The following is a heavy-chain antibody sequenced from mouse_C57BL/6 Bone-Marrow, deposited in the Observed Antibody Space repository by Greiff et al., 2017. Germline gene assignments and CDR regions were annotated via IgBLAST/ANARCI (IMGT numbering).Heavy chain of an antibody. CDR2: IDPSDSET. Sequence: QVQLQQPGAELVRPGSSVKLSCKASGYTFTSYWMHWVKQRPIQGLEWIGNIDPSDSETHYNQKFKDKATLTVDKSSSTAYMQLSSLTSEDSAVYYCAIYYYGGYYFDYWGQGTTLTVSS. V-gene: IGHV1-52*01. D-gene: IGHD1-1*01. CDR1: GYTFTSYW. J-gene: IGHJ2*01. CDR3: AIYYYGGYYFDY.